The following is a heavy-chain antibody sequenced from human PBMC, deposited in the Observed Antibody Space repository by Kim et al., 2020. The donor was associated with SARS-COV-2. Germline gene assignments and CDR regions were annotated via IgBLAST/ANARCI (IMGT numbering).Heavy chain of an antibody. V-gene: IGHV4-39*01. CDR1: GGSISSSSYY. Sequence: SETLSLTCTVSGGSISSSSYYWGWIRQPPGKGLEWIGSIYYSGSTYYNPSLKSRVTISVDTSKNQFSLKLSSVTAADTAVYYCASLIAASDYWGQGTLVTVSS. CDR2: IYYSGST. D-gene: IGHD6-13*01. CDR3: ASLIAASDY. J-gene: IGHJ4*02.